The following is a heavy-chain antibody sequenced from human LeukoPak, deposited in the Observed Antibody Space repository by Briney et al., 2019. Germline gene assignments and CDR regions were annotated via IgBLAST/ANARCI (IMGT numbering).Heavy chain of an antibody. CDR2: ISSSSSHI. V-gene: IGHV3-21*01. CDR3: ARGVPGTGFFC. Sequence: GGSLRLSCAASGFTFSSYTMNWVRQAPGKGLEWVSSISSSSSHIYYADSVKGRFTISRDNAKNPLYLQMNSLRAEDTAVYYCARGVPGTGFFCWGQGTLVTVSS. D-gene: IGHD2-8*02. CDR1: GFTFSSYT. J-gene: IGHJ4*02.